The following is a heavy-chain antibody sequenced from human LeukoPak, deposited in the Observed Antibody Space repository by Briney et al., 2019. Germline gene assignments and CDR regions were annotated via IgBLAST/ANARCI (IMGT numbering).Heavy chain of an antibody. D-gene: IGHD1-1*01. CDR3: ARKEYGNSKFDY. CDR2: ISTGGST. Sequence: ASETPSLTCTVSGGSISSGSYFWNWIRQPAGKGLEWIGRISTGGSTNYNPSLKSRVTISLDTSKNQISLRLSSVTAADTAVYYCARKEYGNSKFDYWGQGTLVTVSS. CDR1: GGSISSGSYF. J-gene: IGHJ4*02. V-gene: IGHV4-61*02.